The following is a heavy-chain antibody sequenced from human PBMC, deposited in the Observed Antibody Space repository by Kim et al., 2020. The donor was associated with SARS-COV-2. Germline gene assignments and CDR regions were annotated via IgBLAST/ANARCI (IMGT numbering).Heavy chain of an antibody. D-gene: IGHD5-18*01. J-gene: IGHJ4*02. CDR3: AKGGRTQLIDF. CDR1: GFTFSSSS. Sequence: GGSLRLSCAASGFTFSSSSMTWVRQAPGKGLEWVSSIGATGVHIFYAVSVKGRFTISRDNSNNILSLQMHSLRAEDTALYFCAKGGRTQLIDFWGQGTLVTVSS. V-gene: IGHV3-23*01. CDR2: IGATGVHI.